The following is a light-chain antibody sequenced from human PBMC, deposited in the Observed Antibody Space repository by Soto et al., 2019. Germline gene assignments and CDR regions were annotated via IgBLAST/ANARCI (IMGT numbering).Light chain of an antibody. CDR2: GAS. Sequence: EIVLTQSPCTLSLSPGERATLSCRASQSVRSDYLAWYQQKPGQAPRLHIYGASSRATGIPDRFSGSGSGTDFTLTISRLEPEDFAVYYCQQYGSSPLTFGGGTKVDIK. J-gene: IGKJ4*01. CDR1: QSVRSDY. V-gene: IGKV3-20*01. CDR3: QQYGSSPLT.